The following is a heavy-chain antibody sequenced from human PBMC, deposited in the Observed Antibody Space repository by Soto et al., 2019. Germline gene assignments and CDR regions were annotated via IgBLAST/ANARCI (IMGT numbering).Heavy chain of an antibody. CDR3: ARVYSSSPTKSKPEYYFDY. J-gene: IGHJ4*02. CDR2: IIPIFGTA. V-gene: IGHV1-69*13. CDR1: GGTFSSYA. Sequence: SVKVSCKASGGTFSSYAISWVRQAPGQGLEWMGGIIPIFGTANYAQKFQGRVTITADESTSTAYMELSSLRSEDTAVYYCARVYSSSPTKSKPEYYFDYWGQGTLVTVSS. D-gene: IGHD6-6*01.